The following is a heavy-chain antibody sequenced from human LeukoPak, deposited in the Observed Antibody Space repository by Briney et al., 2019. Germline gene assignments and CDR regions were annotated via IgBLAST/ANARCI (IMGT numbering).Heavy chain of an antibody. CDR3: ARGRDTAMVTDY. J-gene: IGHJ4*02. Sequence: PSETLPLTCTVSGGSISSYYWSWIRQPPGKGLEWIGYIYYSGSTNYNPSLKSRVTISVDTSKNQFSLKLSSVTAADTAVYYCARGRDTAMVTDYWGQGTLVTVSS. D-gene: IGHD5-18*01. CDR1: GGSISSYY. CDR2: IYYSGST. V-gene: IGHV4-59*01.